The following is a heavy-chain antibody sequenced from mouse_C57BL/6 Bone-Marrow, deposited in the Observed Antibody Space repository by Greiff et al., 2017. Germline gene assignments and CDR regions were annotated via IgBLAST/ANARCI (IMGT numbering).Heavy chain of an antibody. Sequence: VQLQQSGAELVRPGASVKLSCTASGFNIKDDYIHWVKQRPEQGLEWIGWIDPEIGDTEYASKFQGKATITSDTSSNTAYLQHSSLTSEDTAVYYCSSFDGNYFDFWGQGTPLTVAS. CDR3: SSFDGNYFDF. CDR1: GFNIKDDY. D-gene: IGHD2-3*01. CDR2: IDPEIGDT. V-gene: IGHV14-4*01. J-gene: IGHJ2*01.